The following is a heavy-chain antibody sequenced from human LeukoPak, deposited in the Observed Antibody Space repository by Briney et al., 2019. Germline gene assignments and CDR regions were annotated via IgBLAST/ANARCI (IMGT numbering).Heavy chain of an antibody. J-gene: IGHJ4*02. V-gene: IGHV3-7*01. CDR3: ARDLSGITGYTYGRGIDY. CDR1: GFTFSDFA. Sequence: GGSLRLSCAASGFTFSDFAMSWVRQAPGKGLEWVANIKKDGSEKYYVDSVKGRFTISRDNAKTSLYLQMNSLRAEDTAVYYCARDLSGITGYTYGRGIDYWGQGTLVTVSS. CDR2: IKKDGSEK. D-gene: IGHD5-18*01.